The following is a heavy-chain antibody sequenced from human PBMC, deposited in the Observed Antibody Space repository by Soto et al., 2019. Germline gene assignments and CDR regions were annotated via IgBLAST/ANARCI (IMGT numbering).Heavy chain of an antibody. J-gene: IGHJ5*02. D-gene: IGHD1-7*01. CDR1: GYSFTTYW. V-gene: IGHV5-10-1*01. Sequence: GESLKISCEASGYSFTTYWISWVRQMPGKGLEWMGAIDPRDSYTKYSPSFQGHVTISVDKSISTAYLQWNSLKASDTAIYYCAREKSDLELFNWLDPWGQGTLVTVSS. CDR3: AREKSDLELFNWLDP. CDR2: IDPRDSYT.